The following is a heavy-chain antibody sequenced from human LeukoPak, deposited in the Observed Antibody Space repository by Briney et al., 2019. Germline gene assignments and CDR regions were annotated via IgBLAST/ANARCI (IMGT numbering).Heavy chain of an antibody. V-gene: IGHV3-30*02. CDR3: AKDQAYYDFWSGLDY. CDR2: IRYDGSNK. CDR1: GFTFSSYG. D-gene: IGHD3-3*01. J-gene: IGHJ4*02. Sequence: GGSLRLSCAASGFTFSSYGMHWVRQAPGKGLEWVAFIRYDGSNKYYGDSVKGRFTISRDNSKNTLYLQMNSLRAEDTAVYYCAKDQAYYDFWSGLDYWGQGTLVTVSS.